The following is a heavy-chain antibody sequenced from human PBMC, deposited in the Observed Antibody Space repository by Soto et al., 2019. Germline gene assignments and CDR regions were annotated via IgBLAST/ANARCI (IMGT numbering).Heavy chain of an antibody. CDR2: ISAYNGNT. D-gene: IGHD2-8*01. CDR1: GYTFTSYG. Sequence: ASVKVSFKASGYTFTSYGISWVRQAPGQGLEWMGWISAYNGNTNYAQKLQGRVTMTTDTSTSTAYMELRSLRSDDTAVYYCARDTSDCTNGVCYSRYFDYWGQGTLVTVSS. CDR3: ARDTSDCTNGVCYSRYFDY. J-gene: IGHJ4*02. V-gene: IGHV1-18*04.